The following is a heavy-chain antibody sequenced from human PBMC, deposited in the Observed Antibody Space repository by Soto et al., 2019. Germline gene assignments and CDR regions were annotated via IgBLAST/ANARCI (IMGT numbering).Heavy chain of an antibody. V-gene: IGHV1-46*01. Sequence: QVQVVQSGAEVKKPGASVKLSCKASGYTFTSYYMHWVRQAPGQGLEWMGIINPSGGSTNYAQKVQGRVTITRDTSTSTVSTELSSLRSEDTAVYYCARDGCCTSCYSNYNWFDPWGQGTLVPGSS. CDR2: INPSGGST. D-gene: IGHD2-2*01. CDR3: ARDGCCTSCYSNYNWFDP. J-gene: IGHJ5*02. CDR1: GYTFTSYY.